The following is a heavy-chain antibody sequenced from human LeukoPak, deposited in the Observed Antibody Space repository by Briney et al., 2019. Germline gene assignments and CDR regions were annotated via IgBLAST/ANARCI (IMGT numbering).Heavy chain of an antibody. CDR3: ARGGSSDPDY. CDR1: GGSIISYY. J-gene: IGHJ4*02. D-gene: IGHD6-19*01. Sequence: KPSETLSLTCTVSGGSIISYYWSWIRQPAGRGLEWIGRIYSSGSTNYNPSLKSRVTISLDKSKNQFSLKLSSVSAADTAVYYCARGGSSDPDYWGQGTLVTVSS. V-gene: IGHV4-4*07. CDR2: IYSSGST.